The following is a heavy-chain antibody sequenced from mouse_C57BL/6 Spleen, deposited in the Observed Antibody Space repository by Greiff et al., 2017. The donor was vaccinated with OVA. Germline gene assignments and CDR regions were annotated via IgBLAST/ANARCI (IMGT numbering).Heavy chain of an antibody. V-gene: IGHV1-9*01. Sequence: QVQLQQSGAELMKPGASVKLSCKATGYTFTGYWIEWVKQRPGHGLEWIGEILPGSGSTNYNEKFKGKATFTADTSSNPAYMQLSSLTTEDSAIYYCARIEDYDYPYWYFDVWGTGTTVTVSS. CDR1: GYTFTGYW. CDR2: ILPGSGST. CDR3: ARIEDYDYPYWYFDV. J-gene: IGHJ1*03. D-gene: IGHD2-4*01.